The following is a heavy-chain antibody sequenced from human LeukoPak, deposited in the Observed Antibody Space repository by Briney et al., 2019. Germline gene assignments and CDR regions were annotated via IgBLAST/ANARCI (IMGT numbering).Heavy chain of an antibody. J-gene: IGHJ5*02. CDR1: GGTFSSYG. Sequence: VASVKVSCKASGGTFSSYGISWVRQAPGQGLEWMGWISAYNGNTNYAQKLQGRVTMTTDTSTSTAYMELRSLRSDDTAVYYCARLLAAPHPRPNNWFDPWGQGTLVTVSS. D-gene: IGHD6-6*01. CDR3: ARLLAAPHPRPNNWFDP. V-gene: IGHV1-18*01. CDR2: ISAYNGNT.